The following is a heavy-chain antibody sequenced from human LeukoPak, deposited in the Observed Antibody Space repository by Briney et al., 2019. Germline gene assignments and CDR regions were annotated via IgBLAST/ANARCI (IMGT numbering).Heavy chain of an antibody. D-gene: IGHD3-10*01. Sequence: ASVKVSCKASGYTFTGYYMHWVRQAPGQGLEWMGWINPNSGGTNYAQKFQGRVTITADKSTSTAYMELSSLRSEDTAVYYCARPLRVTMIRGAAFRASSDFDPWGQGTLVTVSS. CDR1: GYTFTGYY. CDR3: ARPLRVTMIRGAAFRASSDFDP. V-gene: IGHV1-2*02. J-gene: IGHJ5*02. CDR2: INPNSGGT.